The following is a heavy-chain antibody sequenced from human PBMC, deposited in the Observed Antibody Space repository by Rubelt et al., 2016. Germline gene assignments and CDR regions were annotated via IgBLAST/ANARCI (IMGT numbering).Heavy chain of an antibody. CDR1: GGSISSYS. CDR2: IYYSGST. CDR3: ARRPSRDAFDI. Sequence: QVQLQESGPGLVKPSETLSLTCTVSGGSISSYSWSWIRQPPGQGLEWIGYIYYSGSTNYNPSLQSRVTISVDTSKNQFSLKLSSATAADTAVYYCARRPSRDAFDIWGQGTMVTVSS. J-gene: IGHJ3*02. V-gene: IGHV4-59*01.